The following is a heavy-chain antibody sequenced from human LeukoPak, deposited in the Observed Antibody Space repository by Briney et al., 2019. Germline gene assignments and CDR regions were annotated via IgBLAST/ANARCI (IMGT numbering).Heavy chain of an antibody. Sequence: ASVKVSCKASGYTFTSYYMHWVRQAPGQGLEWMGIINPSGGSTSYAQKFQGRVTMTRDTSTSTVYMELSSLRSEDTAVYYCARDPPPAVAGTSNWFDPWGQGTLVTVSS. CDR2: INPSGGST. D-gene: IGHD6-19*01. CDR3: ARDPPPAVAGTSNWFDP. V-gene: IGHV1-46*01. CDR1: GYTFTSYY. J-gene: IGHJ5*02.